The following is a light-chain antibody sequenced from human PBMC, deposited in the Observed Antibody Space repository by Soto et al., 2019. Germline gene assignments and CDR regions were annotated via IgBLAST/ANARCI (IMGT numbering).Light chain of an antibody. V-gene: IGKV1-39*01. Sequence: DLQMTQSPSSLSASVGDRVTITCRASESISRHLNWYQQKPGKAPKLLIYAASSLQNGLPSRFSSSGSETDFTLTIRSMQPEDFATYYCQQSYSTLSITFGQGTRLEIK. CDR3: QQSYSTLSIT. J-gene: IGKJ5*01. CDR1: ESISRH. CDR2: AAS.